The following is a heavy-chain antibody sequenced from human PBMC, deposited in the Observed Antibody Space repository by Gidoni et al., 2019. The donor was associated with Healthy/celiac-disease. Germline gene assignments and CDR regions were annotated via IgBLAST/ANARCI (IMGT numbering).Heavy chain of an antibody. V-gene: IGHV1-69*01. Sequence: QVQLVQSGAEVEKPGSSVEVSCKASGGPFRRYAISWVRQAPGQGLEWMGGIIPIFCTANYAQKFKGRVTITADESTSTAYMELSSLRSEDTAVYYCASNLPDSSSGFWDVWGQGTTVTVSS. J-gene: IGHJ6*02. CDR3: ASNLPDSSSGFWDV. D-gene: IGHD6-13*01. CDR2: IIPIFCTA. CDR1: GGPFRRYA.